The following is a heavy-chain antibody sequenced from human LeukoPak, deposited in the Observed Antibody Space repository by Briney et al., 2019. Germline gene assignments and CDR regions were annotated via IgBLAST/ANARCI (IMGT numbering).Heavy chain of an antibody. J-gene: IGHJ5*02. CDR2: IKQEGSEK. Sequence: PGGSLRLSCAASGFTFSSYWMSWVRQAPGKGREWVSNIKQEGSEKYYVDSVKGRFTISRDNAKNSLYMKMNGLRAEDTAAYYCARVGSRYQREGHGRYDPWGQGTLVTVSS. CDR3: ARVGSRYQREGHGRYDP. V-gene: IGHV3-7*01. D-gene: IGHD2-2*01. CDR1: GFTFSSYW.